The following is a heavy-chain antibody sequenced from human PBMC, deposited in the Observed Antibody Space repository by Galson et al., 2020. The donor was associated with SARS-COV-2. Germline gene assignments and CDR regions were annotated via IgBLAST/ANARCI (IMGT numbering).Heavy chain of an antibody. J-gene: IGHJ4*02. CDR2: IWYDGSNK. V-gene: IGHV3-33*01. Sequence: GGSLRLSCAASGFTFSSYGMHWVRQAPGKGLEWVAVIWYDGSNKYYADSVKGRFTISRDNSKNTLYLQMNSLRAEDTAVYYCARAPPGDYGRNPPDYWGQGTLVTVSS. CDR1: GFTFSSYG. CDR3: ARAPPGDYGRNPPDY. D-gene: IGHD4-17*01.